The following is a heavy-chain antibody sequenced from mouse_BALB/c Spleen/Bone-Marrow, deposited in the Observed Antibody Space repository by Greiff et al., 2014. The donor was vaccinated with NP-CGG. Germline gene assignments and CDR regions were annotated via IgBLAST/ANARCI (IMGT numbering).Heavy chain of an antibody. CDR3: ARDYGNYLFAY. Sequence: DVKLVESGPGLVKPSQSLSLTCSVTGYSITSGYYWNWIRQFPGNKLEWMGYISYDGSNNYNPSLKNRISITRDTSKNQFFLKLNSVTTEDTATYYCARDYGNYLFAYWGQGTLVTVSA. CDR2: ISYDGSN. CDR1: GYSITSGYY. D-gene: IGHD2-1*01. V-gene: IGHV3-6*02. J-gene: IGHJ3*01.